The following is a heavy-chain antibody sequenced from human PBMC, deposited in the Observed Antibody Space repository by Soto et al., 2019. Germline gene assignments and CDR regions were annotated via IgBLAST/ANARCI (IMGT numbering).Heavy chain of an antibody. D-gene: IGHD3-10*01. Sequence: EVQMVESGGGLVQPGGSLRLSCAVSGFTFSTYSMNWVRQAPGKGLEWLSYISSSSSTIYYADSVKGRFTISRDNAKKSLYLKMNSLRDEDTAVYYCARDFLGDPEGYWGQGTLVTVSS. CDR1: GFTFSTYS. V-gene: IGHV3-48*02. CDR2: ISSSSSTI. J-gene: IGHJ4*02. CDR3: ARDFLGDPEGY.